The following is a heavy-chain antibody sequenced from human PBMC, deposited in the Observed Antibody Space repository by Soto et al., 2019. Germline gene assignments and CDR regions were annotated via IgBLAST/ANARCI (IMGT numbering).Heavy chain of an antibody. Sequence: QVQLVQSGAEVKKPGSSVKVSCKASGGTFSSYTISWVRQAPGQGLEWMGRIIPILGIANYAQKFQGRVTITAEKSTSTAYMELSRLRSEDTAVYYCARDIGSSGFDDAFDIWGQGTMVTASS. CDR2: IIPILGIA. CDR3: ARDIGSSGFDDAFDI. CDR1: GGTFSSYT. V-gene: IGHV1-69*08. D-gene: IGHD6-19*01. J-gene: IGHJ3*02.